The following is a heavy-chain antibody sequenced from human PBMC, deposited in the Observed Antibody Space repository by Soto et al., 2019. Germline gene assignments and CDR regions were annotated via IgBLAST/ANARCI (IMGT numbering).Heavy chain of an antibody. CDR2: ISGSGGST. D-gene: IGHD2-15*01. V-gene: IGHV3-23*01. CDR3: AKSGGYCSGGSCYSTSYYYYMDV. Sequence: GGSLRLSCAASGFTFSSYAMSWVRQAPGKGLEWVSAISGSGGSTYYADSVKGRFTISREHSKNTLYLQMNSLRAEDTAVYYCAKSGGYCSGGSCYSTSYYYYMDVWGKGTTVTVSS. CDR1: GFTFSSYA. J-gene: IGHJ6*03.